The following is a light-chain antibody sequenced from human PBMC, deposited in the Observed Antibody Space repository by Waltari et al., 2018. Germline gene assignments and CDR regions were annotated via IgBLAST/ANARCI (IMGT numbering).Light chain of an antibody. CDR2: EVS. CDR3: CSHTSSNTLI. V-gene: IGLV2-18*02. CDR1: SSDVGSYTR. J-gene: IGLJ2*01. Sequence: QSGLTQPPSVSGSPGQSVTISCPGTSSDVGSYTRVSWYHQSPGTAPRLRIYEVSSRPSGIPDRFSGSKSGNTASLTISGLQAEDEGDYYCCSHTSSNTLIFGGGTKVSVL.